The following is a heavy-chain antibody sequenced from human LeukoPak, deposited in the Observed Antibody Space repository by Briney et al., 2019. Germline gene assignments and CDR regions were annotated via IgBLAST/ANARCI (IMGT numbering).Heavy chain of an antibody. Sequence: TSETLSLTCTVSGGSTSSDYWSWIRQSPGKGLEWVGYVYNSGDTGKNPSLKSRVTISLDTSKNQCSLKLTSVSAADPAVYYCARLKLGAYFDLWGRGTLVTASS. V-gene: IGHV4-59*08. CDR1: GGSTSSDY. CDR2: VYNSGDT. D-gene: IGHD3-16*01. J-gene: IGHJ2*01. CDR3: ARLKLGAYFDL.